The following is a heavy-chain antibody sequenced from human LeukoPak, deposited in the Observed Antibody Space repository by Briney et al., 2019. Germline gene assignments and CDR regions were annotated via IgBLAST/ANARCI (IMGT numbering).Heavy chain of an antibody. CDR2: TYYRSKWYN. J-gene: IGHJ6*03. D-gene: IGHD3-9*01. Sequence: SQTLSLTCAISGDSVSSNSAAWNWIRQSPSRGLEWLGRTYYRSKWYNNYAVSVKSRITINPDTSKNQFSLQLNSVTPEDTAVYYCARAGYDILTGLPYYMDVWGKGTTVTVSS. CDR3: ARAGYDILTGLPYYMDV. V-gene: IGHV6-1*01. CDR1: GDSVSSNSAA.